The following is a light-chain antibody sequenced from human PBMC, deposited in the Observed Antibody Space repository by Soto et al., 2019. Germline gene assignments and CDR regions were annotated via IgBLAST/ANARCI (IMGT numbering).Light chain of an antibody. J-gene: IGKJ2*01. Sequence: EIVLTQSPVTLSLSPGERATLSCRASQSVSSSYLAWYQQKPGQAPRLLIYGASSRATGIPDRFSGSGSGTDFTLTISRLEPEDFAVYFCQQYGNSPPNTFGQGTK. CDR3: QQYGNSPPNT. CDR2: GAS. V-gene: IGKV3-20*01. CDR1: QSVSSSY.